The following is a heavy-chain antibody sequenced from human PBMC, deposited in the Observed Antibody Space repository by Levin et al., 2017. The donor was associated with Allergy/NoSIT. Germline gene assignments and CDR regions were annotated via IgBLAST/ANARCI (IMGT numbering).Heavy chain of an antibody. J-gene: IGHJ4*02. V-gene: IGHV3-9*01. CDR3: AKDYATVVRAIDH. Sequence: SCAASGFTFDDYAVHWVRQAPGKGLEWVSGISWNSGSIGYADSVKGRFTISRDNAKNSLYLQMNSLRAEDTALYYCAKDYATVVRAIDHWGQGTLVTVSS. CDR2: ISWNSGSI. D-gene: IGHD4-23*01. CDR1: GFTFDDYA.